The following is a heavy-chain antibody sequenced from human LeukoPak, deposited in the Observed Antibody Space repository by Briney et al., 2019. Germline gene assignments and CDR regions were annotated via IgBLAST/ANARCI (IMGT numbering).Heavy chain of an antibody. CDR1: GYSISSGYY. CDR2: IYHSGST. V-gene: IGHV4-38-2*01. CDR3: ARRSYYYDSSGP. Sequence: SETLSLTCAVSGYSISSGYYWGWIRQPPGKGLEWIGSIYHSGSTYYNPSLKSRVTISVDTSKNQFSLKLSSVTAAVTAVYYCARRSYYYDSSGPWGQGTLVTVSS. D-gene: IGHD3-22*01. J-gene: IGHJ5*02.